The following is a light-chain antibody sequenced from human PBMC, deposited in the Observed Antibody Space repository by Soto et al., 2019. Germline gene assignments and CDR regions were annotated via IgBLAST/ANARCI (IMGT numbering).Light chain of an antibody. CDR2: GAS. J-gene: IGKJ1*01. V-gene: IGKV3-15*01. CDR3: QQYNNWPRM. Sequence: EIVMTQSPATLSVSPGERATLSCRASQSVSSNLAWYQQKPSQAPRLLIYGASTRATGIPARFSVSGSGTEFTLTISSLQSEDFAVYYCQQYNNWPRMFGQGTKVEIK. CDR1: QSVSSN.